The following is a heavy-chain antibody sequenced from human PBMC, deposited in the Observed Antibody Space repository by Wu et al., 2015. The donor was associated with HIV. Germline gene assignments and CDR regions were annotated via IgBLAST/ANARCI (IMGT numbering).Heavy chain of an antibody. D-gene: IGHD1-26*01. CDR2: LIPMFDSA. J-gene: IGHJ3*02. CDR1: GGTFHNYA. V-gene: IGHV1-69*12. Sequence: QVQLMQSGPEVKKPGSSVRVSCKVSGGTFHNYAISWVRQAPGQGFEWMGWLIPMFDSANYAQRFKGRVTITADESTRTVYMELSSLRSEDTAVYYCARESSGSSLSAFDIWGQGTLVTVSS. CDR3: ARESSGSSLSAFDI.